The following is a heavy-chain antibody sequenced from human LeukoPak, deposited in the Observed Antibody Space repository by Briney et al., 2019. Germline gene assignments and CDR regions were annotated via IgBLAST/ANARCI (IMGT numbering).Heavy chain of an antibody. CDR2: FSASGGTT. CDR3: AKANYSGSYYFDS. Sequence: GESLKISCAASGFTFSRSAMNWVRQAPGKGLEWVSSFSASGGTTYYADSVKGRFTISRDNSKNTLSVQMNSLRAEDTAVYYCAKANYSGSYYFDSWGQGTLVTVSS. D-gene: IGHD1-26*01. V-gene: IGHV3-23*01. CDR1: GFTFSRSA. J-gene: IGHJ4*02.